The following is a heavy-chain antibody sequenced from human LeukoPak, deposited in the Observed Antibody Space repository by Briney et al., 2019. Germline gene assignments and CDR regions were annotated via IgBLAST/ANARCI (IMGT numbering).Heavy chain of an antibody. J-gene: IGHJ4*02. CDR1: GFTFSSYG. CDR2: ISYDGSNK. Sequence: GGSLRLSCAASGFTFSSYGMHWVRQAPGKGLEWVAVISYDGSNKYYADSVKGRFTISRDNSKNTLYLHMNSLRAEDTAVYYCPRGTDYYDSSGYWDYFDYWGQGTLVTVSS. CDR3: PRGTDYYDSSGYWDYFDY. D-gene: IGHD3-22*01. V-gene: IGHV3-30*03.